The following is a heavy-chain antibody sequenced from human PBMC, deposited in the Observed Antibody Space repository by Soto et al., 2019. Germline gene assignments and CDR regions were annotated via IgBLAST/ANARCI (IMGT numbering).Heavy chain of an antibody. CDR1: GGSISSGGYY. CDR3: ARFNDYGDYALDP. Sequence: SETLSLTCTVSGGSISSGGYYWSWIRQHPGKSLEWIGYIYYSGSTYYNPSLKSRVTISVDTSKNQFSLKLSSVTAADTAVYYCARFNDYGDYALDPWGQGTLVTVSS. CDR2: IYYSGST. V-gene: IGHV4-31*03. J-gene: IGHJ5*02. D-gene: IGHD4-17*01.